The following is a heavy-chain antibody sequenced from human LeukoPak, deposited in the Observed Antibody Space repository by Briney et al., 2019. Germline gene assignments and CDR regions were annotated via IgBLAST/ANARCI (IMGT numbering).Heavy chain of an antibody. CDR1: GGTFSSYA. Sequence: ASVKVSCKASGGTFSSYAISWVRQAPGQGLEWMGWINTNTGNPTYAQGFTGRFVFSLDTSVSTAYLQISSLKAEDTAVYYCARLLEADYYGSGSYYDYWGQGTLVTVSS. CDR2: INTNTGNP. J-gene: IGHJ4*02. D-gene: IGHD3-10*01. V-gene: IGHV7-4-1*02. CDR3: ARLLEADYYGSGSYYDY.